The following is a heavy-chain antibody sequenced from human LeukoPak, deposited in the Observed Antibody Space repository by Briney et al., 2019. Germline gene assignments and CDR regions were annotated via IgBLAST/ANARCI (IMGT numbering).Heavy chain of an antibody. V-gene: IGHV3-23*01. D-gene: IGHD3-16*01. CDR3: AKSNSDYRIGSVSSDY. Sequence: PGGSLRLSCAASGFTFSSYAMTWVRQAPGKGLQWVSTIRATAGTTFYADSVKGRFTMSRDTSKNTLTLYLHMNSLRAEDTAVYYCAKSNSDYRIGSVSSDYWGQGTLVAVSS. J-gene: IGHJ4*02. CDR1: GFTFSSYA. CDR2: IRATAGTT.